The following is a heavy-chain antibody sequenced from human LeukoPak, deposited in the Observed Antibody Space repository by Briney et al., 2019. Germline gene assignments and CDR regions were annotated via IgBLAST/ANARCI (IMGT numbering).Heavy chain of an antibody. CDR2: IYYSGST. D-gene: IGHD2-2*01. CDR1: GGSVSSGSYY. J-gene: IGHJ5*02. CDR3: ARGDCSSTSCPIGWFDP. V-gene: IGHV4-61*01. Sequence: SETLSLTCTVSGGSVSSGSYYWSWIRQPPGKGLEWLGYIYYSGSTNYNPSLKSRVTISVDTSKNQFSLKLSSVTAADTAVYYCARGDCSSTSCPIGWFDPWGQGTLVTVSS.